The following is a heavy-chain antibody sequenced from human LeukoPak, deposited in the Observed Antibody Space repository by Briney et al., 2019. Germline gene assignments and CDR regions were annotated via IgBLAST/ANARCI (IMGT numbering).Heavy chain of an antibody. D-gene: IGHD2-2*01. CDR1: GGSVSSGGYY. Sequence: SETLSLTCTVSGGSVSSGGYYWSWIRQPPGKGLEWIGYIYHSGSTCYNPSLKSRVTISVDRSKNQFSLKLSSVTAADTAVYYCARDIVPAAITPGPWGQGTLVTVSS. CDR2: IYHSGST. J-gene: IGHJ5*02. V-gene: IGHV4-30-2*01. CDR3: ARDIVPAAITPGP.